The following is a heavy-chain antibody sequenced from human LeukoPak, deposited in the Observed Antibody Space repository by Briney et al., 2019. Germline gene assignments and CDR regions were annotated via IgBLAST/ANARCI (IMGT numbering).Heavy chain of an antibody. D-gene: IGHD6-13*01. CDR3: ARAARRSSRAPMDV. CDR2: TIPIFGTA. V-gene: IGHV1-69*01. J-gene: IGHJ6*02. CDR1: GGTFNSYA. Sequence: ASVKVSCKASGGTFNSYAISLVRQSPRQGLEWMGGTIPIFGTANYAQKFQGRVTITADESTSTAYMELSSLRSEDTAVYYCARAARRSSRAPMDVWGQGTTVTVSS.